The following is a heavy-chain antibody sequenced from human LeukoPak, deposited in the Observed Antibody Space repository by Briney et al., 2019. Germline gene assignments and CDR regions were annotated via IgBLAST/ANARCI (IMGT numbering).Heavy chain of an antibody. V-gene: IGHV1-2*02. Sequence: ASVKVSCKASGYTFTSYGISWVRQAPGEGLEWMGWINPNSGDTNYAQKFQGRVTMTRDMSISTAYMEVSRLRSDDTAMYYCARDWRGYDYYMDVWGKGTTVTVSS. CDR3: ARDWRGYDYYMDV. J-gene: IGHJ6*03. D-gene: IGHD3-3*01. CDR1: GYTFTSYG. CDR2: INPNSGDT.